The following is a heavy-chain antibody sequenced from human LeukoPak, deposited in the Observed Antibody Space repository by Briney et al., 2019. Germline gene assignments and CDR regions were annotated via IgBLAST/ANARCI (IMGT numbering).Heavy chain of an antibody. D-gene: IGHD6-19*01. CDR1: GYTFTSYD. CDR3: ARASVGSGWYYYYYMDV. Sequence: GASVKVSCKASGYTFTSYDINWVRQATGQGLEWMGWMNPNSGNTGYAQKFQGRVTITRNTSISTAYMELSSLRSEDTAVYYCARASVGSGWYYYYYMDVWGKGTTVTVSS. CDR2: MNPNSGNT. J-gene: IGHJ6*03. V-gene: IGHV1-8*03.